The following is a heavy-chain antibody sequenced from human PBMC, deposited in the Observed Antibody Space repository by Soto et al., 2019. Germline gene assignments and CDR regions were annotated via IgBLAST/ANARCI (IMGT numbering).Heavy chain of an antibody. D-gene: IGHD6-13*01. CDR3: ARGVSSSWSYYYYGMDV. V-gene: IGHV4-34*01. CDR1: GGSFSGYY. Sequence: SETLSLTCAVYGGSFSGYYWSWIRQPPGKGLEWIGEINHSGSTNYNPSLKSRVTISVDTSKNQFSLKLSSVTAADTAVYYCARGVSSSWSYYYYGMDVLGQGTTVT. J-gene: IGHJ6*02. CDR2: INHSGST.